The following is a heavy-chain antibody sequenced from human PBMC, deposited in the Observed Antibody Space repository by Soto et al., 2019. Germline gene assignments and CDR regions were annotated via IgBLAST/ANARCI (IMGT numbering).Heavy chain of an antibody. CDR3: ARDPASSMDV. CDR1: GYRFSSHG. CDR2: IWYDGSKK. D-gene: IGHD6-25*01. V-gene: IGHV3-33*01. Sequence: QVQLVESGGGVVQPGRSLRLSCAAAGYRFSSHGMHWVRQAPGKGLEWVAVIWYDGSKKCYADSVKGRFIVSRDDYKNRLYVEMNSLSAEDTAVYYCARDPASSMDVWGQGTTVTVSS. J-gene: IGHJ6*01.